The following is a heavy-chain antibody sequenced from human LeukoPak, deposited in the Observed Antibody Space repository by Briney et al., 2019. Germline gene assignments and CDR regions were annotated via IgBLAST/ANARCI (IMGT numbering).Heavy chain of an antibody. CDR3: AKERHPVWGSYRSYFDY. J-gene: IGHJ4*02. CDR2: ISSSSSYT. V-gene: IGHV3-11*05. CDR1: GFTFSDYY. D-gene: IGHD3-16*02. Sequence: GGSLRLSCAASGFTFSDYYMSWIRQAPGKGLEWVSYISSSSSYTNYADSVKGRFTISRDNAKNSLYLQMNSLRAEDTALYYCAKERHPVWGSYRSYFDYWGQGTLVTVSS.